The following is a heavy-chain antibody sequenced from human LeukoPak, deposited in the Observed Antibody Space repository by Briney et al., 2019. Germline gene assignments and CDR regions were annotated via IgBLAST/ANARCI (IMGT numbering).Heavy chain of an antibody. J-gene: IGHJ6*02. CDR2: ITYDGSNK. V-gene: IGHV3-30*18. CDR1: GFTFSSYG. D-gene: IGHD3-10*01. Sequence: PAGSLRLSCAASGFTFSSYGMHWVRQAPGKGLEWVAVITYDGSNKYYADSVKGRFTISRDNSKNTLYLQMNSLRAEDTAVYYCAKDRLITMVRGVTGMDVWGQGTTVTVSS. CDR3: AKDRLITMVRGVTGMDV.